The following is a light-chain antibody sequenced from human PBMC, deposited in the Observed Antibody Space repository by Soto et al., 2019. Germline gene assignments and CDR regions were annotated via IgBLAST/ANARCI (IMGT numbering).Light chain of an antibody. V-gene: IGKV3-15*01. CDR2: GAS. CDR1: QIVSSN. Sequence: IVMTQSPATLSVSPGERATLSCRGNQIVSSNLAWYQQKPGQAPRLLIYGASTRATGIPARFSGSGSGTDFTLTISTLQSEDFAIYYCQQYNNWPPYTFGQGTKLEIK. J-gene: IGKJ2*01. CDR3: QQYNNWPPYT.